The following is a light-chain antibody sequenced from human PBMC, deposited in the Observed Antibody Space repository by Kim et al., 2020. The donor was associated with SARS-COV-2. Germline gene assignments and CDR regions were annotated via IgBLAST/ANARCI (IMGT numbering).Light chain of an antibody. CDR3: SSYTRSSTWV. CDR2: DVG. V-gene: IGLV2-14*03. CDR1: SSDVGGYNY. Sequence: QSALTQPASVSGSPGQSITISCTGTSSDVGGYNYVSWYQQHPGKAPKLMIYDVGNRPSGVSNRFSGSKSANTASLTISGLQAEDEADYYCSSYTRSSTWVFGGGTQLTVL. J-gene: IGLJ3*02.